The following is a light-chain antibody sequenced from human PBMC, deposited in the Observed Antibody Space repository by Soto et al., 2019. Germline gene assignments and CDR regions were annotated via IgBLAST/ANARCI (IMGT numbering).Light chain of an antibody. CDR3: SSYAGSNNV. V-gene: IGLV2-8*01. CDR1: SSDVGGYNY. Sequence: QSALTQPPSASGSPGQSVTISCTGTSSDVGGYNYVSWYQQYPGKAPKLMIYEVSKRPSGVPDRFSGSKSGNTASLTVSGRQAEDEADYYCSSYAGSNNVFGGGTKVTVL. J-gene: IGLJ2*01. CDR2: EVS.